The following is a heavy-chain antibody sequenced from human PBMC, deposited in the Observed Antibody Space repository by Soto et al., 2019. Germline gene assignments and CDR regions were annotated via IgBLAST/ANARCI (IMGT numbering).Heavy chain of an antibody. CDR2: IYHIGST. V-gene: IGHV4-61*01. J-gene: IGHJ6*02. Sequence: QVQLQESGPGLVKPSETLSLTCTVSGDSVSSGSYYWSWIRQPPGKGLEWIGYIYHIGSTNYNPXXKSRVTIAVDXXKXQXXLKLSSVTAADTAVYYCASNPHGIAVPEYFYGMDVWGQGTTVTVSS. D-gene: IGHD6-19*01. CDR3: ASNPHGIAVPEYFYGMDV. CDR1: GDSVSSGSYY.